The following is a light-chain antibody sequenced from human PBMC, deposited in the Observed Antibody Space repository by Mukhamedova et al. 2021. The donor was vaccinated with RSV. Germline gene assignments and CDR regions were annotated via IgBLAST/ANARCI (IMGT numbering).Light chain of an antibody. V-gene: IGKV1-5*03. J-gene: IGKJ2*01. CDR2: VAS. CDR3: QQYESYSPFS. Sequence: WYQRRVHGKAPKLLISVASTLEGGIPSRFSGSGSGTDFTLTITSLQPADFATYYCQQYESYSPFSFCQGTKLEIK.